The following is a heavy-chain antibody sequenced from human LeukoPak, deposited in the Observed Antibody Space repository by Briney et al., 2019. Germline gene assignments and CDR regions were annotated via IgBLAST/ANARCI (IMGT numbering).Heavy chain of an antibody. V-gene: IGHV1-69*04. CDR2: IIPILGIA. D-gene: IGHD1-7*01. Sequence: SVTVSCTASGGTFSSYAISWVRQAPGQGLEWMGRIIPILGIANYAQKFQGRVTITADKSTSTAYMELSSLRSEDTAVYYCARDWGELPVYWGQGTLVTVSS. J-gene: IGHJ4*02. CDR3: ARDWGELPVY. CDR1: GGTFSSYA.